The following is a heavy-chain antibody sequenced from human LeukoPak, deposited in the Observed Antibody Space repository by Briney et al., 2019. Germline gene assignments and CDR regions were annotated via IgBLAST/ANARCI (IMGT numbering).Heavy chain of an antibody. Sequence: PGGTLRLSCAASGFTFSSYGMSWVRQAPGKGLEWVSYISSSGSTIYYADSVKGRFTISRDNAKNSLYLQMNSLRAEDTAVYYCAGKWRRFDPWGQGTLVTVSS. CDR2: ISSSGSTI. CDR3: AGKWRRFDP. J-gene: IGHJ5*02. D-gene: IGHD5-12*01. CDR1: GFTFSSYG. V-gene: IGHV3-48*04.